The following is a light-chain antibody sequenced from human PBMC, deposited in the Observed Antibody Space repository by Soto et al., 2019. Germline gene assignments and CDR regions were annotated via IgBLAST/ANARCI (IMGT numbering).Light chain of an antibody. CDR3: QQSYRNPRT. CDR1: QTISSW. J-gene: IGKJ3*01. CDR2: TAS. Sequence: DIQMTQSPSTLSGSVGDRVTITCRASQTISSWLAWYQQKPGTAPKLLIYTASTLQSGVPPRFSGSGSGTDFTLTISSLQPEDFATYYCQQSYRNPRTFGPGTKVDIK. V-gene: IGKV1-39*01.